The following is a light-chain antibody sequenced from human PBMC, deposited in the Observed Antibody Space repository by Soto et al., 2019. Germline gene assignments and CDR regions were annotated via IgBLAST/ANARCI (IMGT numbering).Light chain of an antibody. V-gene: IGKV1-5*03. Sequence: DIQMTQSASTLSASVEDRVTITCRASQSISNWLAWYQQKPGKAPNLLIYKASSLESGVPSRFSGSGSGTEFTLTISSLQTDDFATYYCQQYNTYPLTFGGGTKVDIK. CDR1: QSISNW. J-gene: IGKJ4*01. CDR3: QQYNTYPLT. CDR2: KAS.